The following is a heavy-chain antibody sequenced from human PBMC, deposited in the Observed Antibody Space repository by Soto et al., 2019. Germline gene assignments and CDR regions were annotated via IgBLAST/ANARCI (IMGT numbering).Heavy chain of an antibody. CDR3: ATEAGIVGATSLGYHRDFDY. CDR2: ISYDGSNK. J-gene: IGHJ4*02. CDR1: GFTFSSYG. V-gene: IGHV3-30*03. Sequence: QVQLVESGGGVVQPGRSLRLSCAASGFTFSSYGMHWVRQAPGKGLEWVAVISYDGSNKYYSDSVKGRFTISRDNSKNTLYLQMNSRRAEDTAVYYCATEAGIVGATSLGYHRDFDYWGQGTLVTVSS. D-gene: IGHD1-26*01.